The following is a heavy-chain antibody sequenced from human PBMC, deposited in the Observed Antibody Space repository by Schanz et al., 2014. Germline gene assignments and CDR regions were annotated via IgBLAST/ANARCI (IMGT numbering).Heavy chain of an antibody. J-gene: IGHJ6*02. CDR1: GYAFTTYG. V-gene: IGHV1-18*01. CDR3: ARVQDDILTGSEYYYGMDV. CDR2: ISTSNGNT. D-gene: IGHD3-9*01. Sequence: QVQLVQSGAEVKKPGASVRVSCKVSGYAFTTYGISWVRQAPGQGLEWMGWISTSNGNTNYIQKLQGRVTMTTDTSTSTAYMELRSLRSDDTAVYYCARVQDDILTGSEYYYGMDVWGQGTTVTGSS.